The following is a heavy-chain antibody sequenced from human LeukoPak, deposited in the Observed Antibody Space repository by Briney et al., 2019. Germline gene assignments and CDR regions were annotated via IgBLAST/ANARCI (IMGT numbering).Heavy chain of an antibody. J-gene: IGHJ4*02. Sequence: PSETLSLTCTVSGYSISSGYYWGWIRQPPGKGLEWIGSIYHSGSTYCNPSLKSRVTISVDTSKNQFSLKLSSVTAADTAVYYCARRRVPGYFDYWGQGTLVTVSS. V-gene: IGHV4-38-2*02. CDR1: GYSISSGYY. CDR2: IYHSGST. CDR3: ARRRVPGYFDY.